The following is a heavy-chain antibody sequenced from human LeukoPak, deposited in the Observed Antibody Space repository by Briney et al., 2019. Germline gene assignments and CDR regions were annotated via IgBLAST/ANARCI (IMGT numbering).Heavy chain of an antibody. CDR1: GNYW. J-gene: IGHJ4*02. D-gene: IGHD2-2*01. CDR3: VSFYETY. CDR2: INSDGSWT. V-gene: IGHV3-74*01. Sequence: GGSLRLSCAASGNYWMYWVRQAPGKGLVWVSHINSDGSWTSYADSVKGRFTISKDNAKNTVYLQMNNLRAGDTAVYYCVSFYETYWGRGTLVTVSS.